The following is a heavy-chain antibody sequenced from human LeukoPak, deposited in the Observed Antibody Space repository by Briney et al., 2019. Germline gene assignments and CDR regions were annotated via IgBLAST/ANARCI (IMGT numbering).Heavy chain of an antibody. CDR3: ARDAIAVAGLGGY. V-gene: IGHV1-2*02. Sequence: ASVKVSCKTSGYTFTDYNMHWVRQPPAQGLEWMGWINSNSGGTNYGQKFQDRVTMTRDTSISTAYMELSSLRFDDTAVYYCARDAIAVAGLGGYWGQGTLVTVSS. D-gene: IGHD6-19*01. CDR1: GYTFTDYN. CDR2: INSNSGGT. J-gene: IGHJ4*02.